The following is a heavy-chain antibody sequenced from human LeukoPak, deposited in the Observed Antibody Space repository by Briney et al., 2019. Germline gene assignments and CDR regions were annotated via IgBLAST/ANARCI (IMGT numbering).Heavy chain of an antibody. D-gene: IGHD3-10*01. CDR3: ARGYKGGSGSYYKV. J-gene: IGHJ4*02. V-gene: IGHV1-2*02. CDR1: GYTFTSYG. CDR2: INPNSGGT. Sequence: ASVKVSCKASGYTFTSYGISWVRQAPGQGLEWMGWINPNSGGTNYAQKFQGRVTMTRDTSISTAYMELSRLRSDDTAVYYCARGYKGGSGSYYKVWGQGTLVTVSS.